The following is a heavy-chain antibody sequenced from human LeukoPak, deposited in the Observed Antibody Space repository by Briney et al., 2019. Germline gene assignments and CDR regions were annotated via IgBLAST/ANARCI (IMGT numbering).Heavy chain of an antibody. CDR3: AKENYDSSGYTQSDY. Sequence: GGSLRLSCAASGFTLSGYAMSWVRQAPGKGLEWVSAISGTGGSTYYADSVKGRFTISRDNSKNTLYLQMNSLRAEDTAVYYCAKENYDSSGYTQSDYWGQGTLVTVSS. J-gene: IGHJ4*02. CDR2: ISGTGGST. V-gene: IGHV3-23*01. D-gene: IGHD3-22*01. CDR1: GFTLSGYA.